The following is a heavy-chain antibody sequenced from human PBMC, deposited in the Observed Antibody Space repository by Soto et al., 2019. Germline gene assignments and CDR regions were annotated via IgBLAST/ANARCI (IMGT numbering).Heavy chain of an antibody. V-gene: IGHV3-43*01. CDR2: ISWDGGST. Sequence: EVRLVESGGVVVQPGGSLRLSCAASGFTFDDYTMHWVRQAPGKGLEWVSLISWDGGSTYYADSVKGRFTISRDNSKNSLYLQMNSLRTEDTALYYCAKDGGYCSGGSCPGFDYWGQGTLVTVSS. CDR1: GFTFDDYT. CDR3: AKDGGYCSGGSCPGFDY. J-gene: IGHJ4*02. D-gene: IGHD2-15*01.